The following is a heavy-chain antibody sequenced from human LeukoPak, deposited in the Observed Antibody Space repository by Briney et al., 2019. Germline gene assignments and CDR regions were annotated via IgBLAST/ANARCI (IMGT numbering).Heavy chain of an antibody. J-gene: IGHJ4*02. V-gene: IGHV4-4*02. CDR2: IYHGGGT. CDR3: ARDLSLDY. CDR1: GGSISSSNNW. Sequence: SETLSLTCAVSGGSISSSNNWWSWVRQPPGKGLEWIGEIYHGGGTNCNPSLKSRVTISVDKSKNQFSLKLTSVTAADTAVYYCARDLSLDYWGQGTLVTVSS.